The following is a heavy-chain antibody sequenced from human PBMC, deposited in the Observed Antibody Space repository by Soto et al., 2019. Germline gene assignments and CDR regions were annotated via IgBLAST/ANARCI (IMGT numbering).Heavy chain of an antibody. D-gene: IGHD3-10*01. J-gene: IGHJ6*02. Sequence: SVKVSGKASGGSFSTYGITWVRQAPGQGLEWMGGIIPTIGTTKYAQKFQGRVTITADASTTTAYVELSSLRSDDTAVYYCARELKEPGAYYYYGLDVWGQGTTVTVSS. CDR1: GGSFSTYG. V-gene: IGHV1-69*13. CDR2: IIPTIGTT. CDR3: ARELKEPGAYYYYGLDV.